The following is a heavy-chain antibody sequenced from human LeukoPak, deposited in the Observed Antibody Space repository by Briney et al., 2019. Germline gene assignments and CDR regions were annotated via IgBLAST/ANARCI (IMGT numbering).Heavy chain of an antibody. CDR1: GYTFTSYD. D-gene: IGHD3-9*01. J-gene: IGHJ4*02. CDR3: ARAIPLAGVRYFDWLSLSPYYFDY. Sequence: ASVKVSCKASGYTFTSYDINWVRQATGQGLEWMGWMNPNSGNTGYAQKFQGRVTMTRNTSISTAYMELSSLRSEDTAVYYCARAIPLAGVRYFDWLSLSPYYFDYWGQGTLVTVSS. V-gene: IGHV1-8*01. CDR2: MNPNSGNT.